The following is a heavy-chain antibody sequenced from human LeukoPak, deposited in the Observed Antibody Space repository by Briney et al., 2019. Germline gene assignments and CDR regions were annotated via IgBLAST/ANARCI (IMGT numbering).Heavy chain of an antibody. D-gene: IGHD2-2*01. CDR2: IGWNSGSI. CDR1: GFTFDDYA. J-gene: IGHJ4*02. Sequence: PGRSLRLSCAASGFTFDDYAMHWVRQAPGKGLEWVSGIGWNSGSIGYADSVKGRFTISRDNAKNSLYLQMNSLRAEDTAVYYCARVYCSSTSCYPDYWGQGTLVTVSS. V-gene: IGHV3-9*01. CDR3: ARVYCSSTSCYPDY.